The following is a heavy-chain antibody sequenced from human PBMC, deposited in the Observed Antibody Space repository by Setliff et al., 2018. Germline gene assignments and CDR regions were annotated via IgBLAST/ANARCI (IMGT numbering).Heavy chain of an antibody. V-gene: IGHV4-59*08. CDR3: VREGYSEYFQD. CDR2: IYYSGST. J-gene: IGHJ1*01. Sequence: SETLSLTCTVSGGSISSYYWSWIRQPPGKGLEWIGYIYYSGSTNYNPSLKGRLTISVDTAQNQFSLRLISVAAADTAVYYCVREGYSEYFQDWGRGTLVTVSS. D-gene: IGHD1-1*01. CDR1: GGSISSYY.